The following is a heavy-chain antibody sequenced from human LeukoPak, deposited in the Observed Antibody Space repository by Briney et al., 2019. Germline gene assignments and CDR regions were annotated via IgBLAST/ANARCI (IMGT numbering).Heavy chain of an antibody. CDR1: GFTFSSYD. CDR3: ARGHSYGYVKSWFDP. V-gene: IGHV3-13*01. CDR2: IGTAGDT. D-gene: IGHD5-18*01. Sequence: GGSLRLSCAASGFTFSSYDMLWVRQATGKGLEWVSAIGTAGDTYYPGSVKGRFTISRENAKNSLYLQMNSLRAGDTAVYYCARGHSYGYVKSWFDPWGQGTLVTVSS. J-gene: IGHJ5*02.